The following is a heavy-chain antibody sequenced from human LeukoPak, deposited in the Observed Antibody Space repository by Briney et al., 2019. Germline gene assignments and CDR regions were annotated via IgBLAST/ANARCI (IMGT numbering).Heavy chain of an antibody. CDR2: ITSYNGNT. D-gene: IGHD6-13*01. CDR3: ARAGAAAGTPFDY. CDR1: GYTFSSYG. V-gene: IGHV1-18*01. Sequence: ASVKVSCKASGYTFSSYGVSWVRQAPGQGLEWMGWITSYNGNTKYAQQLQGRVTMTADTSTGTAYMELRSLRSDDTAVYYCARAGAAAGTPFDYWGQGTLVTVSS. J-gene: IGHJ4*02.